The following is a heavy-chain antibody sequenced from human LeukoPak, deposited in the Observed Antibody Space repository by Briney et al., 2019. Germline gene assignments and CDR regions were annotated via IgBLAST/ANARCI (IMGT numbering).Heavy chain of an antibody. Sequence: SETLSLTCTVSGDSITNYYWGWIRQPPGKGLEWIGSIYYSGSTYYNPSLKSRVTISVDTSKNQFSLKLRSVTAADTAVYYCARDSSGYYNFDYWGQGTLVTVSS. CDR2: IYYSGST. J-gene: IGHJ4*02. CDR3: ARDSSGYYNFDY. D-gene: IGHD3-22*01. CDR1: GDSITNYY. V-gene: IGHV4-39*01.